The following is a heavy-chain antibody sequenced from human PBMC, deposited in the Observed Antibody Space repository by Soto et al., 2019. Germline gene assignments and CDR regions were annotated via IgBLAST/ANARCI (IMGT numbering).Heavy chain of an antibody. V-gene: IGHV3-7*01. CDR3: ARVYYESRGPTKYRAFDF. J-gene: IGHJ3*01. CDR2: IKQDGGEE. CDR1: GFIFSDYS. Sequence: GWSLRLSCAASGFIFSDYSMSWVRQSPGKGLEGVANIKQDGGEEDYVDSVKGRLTISRDNAKNSLYLQMNSLRAEDTAVYYCARVYYESRGPTKYRAFDFWGQGTMVTVSS. D-gene: IGHD3-22*01.